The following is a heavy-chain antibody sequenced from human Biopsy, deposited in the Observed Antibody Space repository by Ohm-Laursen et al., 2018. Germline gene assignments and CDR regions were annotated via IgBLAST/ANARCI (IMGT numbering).Heavy chain of an antibody. J-gene: IGHJ2*01. V-gene: IGHV4-59*01. CDR2: VYYTGST. CDR1: GDSISSYY. CDR3: ARDRGYYSDRTVPGYFDL. D-gene: IGHD3-22*01. Sequence: GTLSLTWAVSGDSISSYYWSWIRQPPGKGLQWIGYVYYTGSTDYNPSLQSRVTISVDTSKNHFSLRLRSVTPADTAIYYCARDRGYYSDRTVPGYFDLWGRGTLVTVSS.